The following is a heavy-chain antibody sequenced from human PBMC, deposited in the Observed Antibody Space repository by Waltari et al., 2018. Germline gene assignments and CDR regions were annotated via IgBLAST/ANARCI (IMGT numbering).Heavy chain of an antibody. V-gene: IGHV4-34*01. D-gene: IGHD3-3*01. CDR3: ARGPTMYDFWSGYYTAYYFDY. J-gene: IGHJ4*02. Sequence: QVQLQQWGAGLLKPSETLSLTCAVYGGSLNGYYWTWSRQRPGKGTEWIGEINHSGSTNYNPSLKSRVTISVDTSKNQFSLKLSSVTAADTAVYYCARGPTMYDFWSGYYTAYYFDYWGQGTLVTVSS. CDR2: INHSGST. CDR1: GGSLNGYY.